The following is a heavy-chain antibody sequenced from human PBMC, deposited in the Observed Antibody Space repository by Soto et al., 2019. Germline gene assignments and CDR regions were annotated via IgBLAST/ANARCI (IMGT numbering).Heavy chain of an antibody. J-gene: IGHJ4*02. D-gene: IGHD1-26*01. V-gene: IGHV3-30*18. Sequence: GGSLRLSCAASGFTFSSYAMFWVRQAPGRGLEWVAFISHDGSSKQYSDSVKGRFTISRDNSKNTPFLHMSSLRTEDTAVYYCAKGSYNGRYSDFDYWGQGALVTVSS. CDR1: GFTFSSYA. CDR3: AKGSYNGRYSDFDY. CDR2: ISHDGSSK.